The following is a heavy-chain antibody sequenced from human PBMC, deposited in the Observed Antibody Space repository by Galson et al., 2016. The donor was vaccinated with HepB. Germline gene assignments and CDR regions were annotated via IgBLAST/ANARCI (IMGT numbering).Heavy chain of an antibody. Sequence: SVKVSCKASGGTFSTSAFNWVRQAPGQGLEWMGGIIPMFGAARYTQRFQDRVTITADGSTSTVYMELSSLRSDDTAFYYCARAHSSGWFFFDYWGQVTLVTVSS. D-gene: IGHD6-19*01. CDR3: ARAHSSGWFFFDY. V-gene: IGHV1-69*13. CDR2: IIPMFGAA. J-gene: IGHJ4*02. CDR1: GGTFSTSA.